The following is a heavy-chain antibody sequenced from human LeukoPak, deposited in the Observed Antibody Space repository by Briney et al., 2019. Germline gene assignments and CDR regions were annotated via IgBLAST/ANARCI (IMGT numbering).Heavy chain of an antibody. CDR1: GGSISSGDYY. V-gene: IGHV4-30-4*08. CDR2: IYYSGST. CDR3: ARVGGYSYGGYYYYYYMDV. D-gene: IGHD5-18*01. J-gene: IGHJ6*03. Sequence: PSQTLSLNCTVSGGSISSGDYYWSWIRQPPGKGLEWIGYIYYSGSTYYNPSLKSRVTISVDTSKNQFSLKLSSVTAADTAVYYCARVGGYSYGGYYYYYYMDVWGKGTTVTVSS.